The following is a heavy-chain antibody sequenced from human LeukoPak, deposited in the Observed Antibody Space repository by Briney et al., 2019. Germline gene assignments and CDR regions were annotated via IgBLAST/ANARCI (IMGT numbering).Heavy chain of an antibody. Sequence: PGGSLRLSCAASGFTVSSNYMSWVRQAPGKGLEWVSVIYSGGSTYYADSVKGRFTISRDNSKNTLYLQMNSLRAEDTAVYYCARAQIGGSGSFRPRPAYFDYWGQGTLVTVSS. D-gene: IGHD3-10*01. CDR3: ARAQIGGSGSFRPRPAYFDY. CDR2: IYSGGST. V-gene: IGHV3-66*01. CDR1: GFTVSSNY. J-gene: IGHJ4*02.